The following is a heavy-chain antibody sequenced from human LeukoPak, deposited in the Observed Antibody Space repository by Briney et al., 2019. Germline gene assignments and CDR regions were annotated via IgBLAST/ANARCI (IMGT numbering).Heavy chain of an antibody. Sequence: GGSLRLSCAASGFTFSSYGMSWVRQAPGKGLEWVSFIYSDNTHYSDSVKGRFTISRDNAKNSLYLQMNSLRAEDTAVYYCARDKVGATTWWGQGTLVTVSS. D-gene: IGHD1-26*01. J-gene: IGHJ4*02. CDR2: IYSDNT. V-gene: IGHV3-21*01. CDR1: GFTFSSYG. CDR3: ARDKVGATTW.